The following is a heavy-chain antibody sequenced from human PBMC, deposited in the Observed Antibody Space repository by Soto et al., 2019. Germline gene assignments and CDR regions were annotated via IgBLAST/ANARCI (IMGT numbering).Heavy chain of an antibody. J-gene: IGHJ5*02. CDR2: VYYSGTT. D-gene: IGHD2-21*02. CDR1: GASVSSASYY. CDR3: ARINGDYGQYWFDP. V-gene: IGHV4-61*01. Sequence: QVQLQESGPGLVKPSETLSLTCSVSGASVSSASYYWSWLRQPPGKGLEWIGYVYYSGTTSYNPCLRSRVIISADTTRNQFSRKFNSVTAADSAMYYWARINGDYGQYWFDPWGQGSLVIVSS.